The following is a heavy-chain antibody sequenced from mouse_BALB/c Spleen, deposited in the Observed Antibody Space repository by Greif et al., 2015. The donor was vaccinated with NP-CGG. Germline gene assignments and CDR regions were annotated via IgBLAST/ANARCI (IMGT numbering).Heavy chain of an antibody. Sequence: VHLVESGPGLVAPSQSLSITCTVSGFSLTSYGVHWVRQPPGKGLEWLGVIWAGGSTNYNSALMSRLSISKDNSKSQVFLKMNSLRTDDTAMYYCARGGGNSYYAMDYWGQGTSVTVSS. CDR2: IWAGGST. CDR1: GFSLTSYG. J-gene: IGHJ4*01. V-gene: IGHV2-9*02. D-gene: IGHD2-1*01. CDR3: ARGGGNSYYAMDY.